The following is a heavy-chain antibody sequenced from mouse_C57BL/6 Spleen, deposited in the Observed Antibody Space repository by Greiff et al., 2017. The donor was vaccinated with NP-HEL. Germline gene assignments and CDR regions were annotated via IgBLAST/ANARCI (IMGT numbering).Heavy chain of an antibody. Sequence: QVQLQQSGAELVRPGASVTLSCKASGYTFTDYEMHWVKQTPVHGLEWIGAIDPETGGTAYNQKFKGKAILTADKSSSTAYMELRSLTSEDSAVYYCTRKVTTVPDGGKVYYAMDYWGQGTSVTVSS. CDR3: TRKVTTVPDGGKVYYAMDY. CDR1: GYTFTDYE. J-gene: IGHJ4*01. CDR2: IDPETGGT. V-gene: IGHV1-15*01. D-gene: IGHD1-1*01.